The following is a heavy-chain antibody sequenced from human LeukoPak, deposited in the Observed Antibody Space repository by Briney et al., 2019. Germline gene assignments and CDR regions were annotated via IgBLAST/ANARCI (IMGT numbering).Heavy chain of an antibody. D-gene: IGHD3-22*01. CDR3: ALLGSSALDY. Sequence: PSETLSLTCIVSGDSISSYYYNWIRQPAGKGLEWIGRIYRSGTTYYNPSLKSRLTMSVDTSKNQFSLKLTSVTAADTALYFCALLGSSALDYWGQGALVSVSS. J-gene: IGHJ4*02. CDR2: IYRSGTT. CDR1: GDSISSYY. V-gene: IGHV4-4*07.